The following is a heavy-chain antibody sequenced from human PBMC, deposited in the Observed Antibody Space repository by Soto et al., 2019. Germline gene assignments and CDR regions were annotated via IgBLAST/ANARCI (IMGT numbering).Heavy chain of an antibody. CDR1: GFSLSTSGVG. CDR2: IYWDDDK. D-gene: IGHD5-12*01. CDR3: AHSGYSGYDDAFDI. J-gene: IGHJ3*02. Sequence: QITLRESGPALVKPTQTLTLTCTFSGFSLSTSGVGVGWIRQPPGKALEWLALIYWDDDKRYSPSLKSRLTIIKDTSTNQVVRTMTNMDPVDTATYYCAHSGYSGYDDAFDIWGQGTLVTVSS. V-gene: IGHV2-5*02.